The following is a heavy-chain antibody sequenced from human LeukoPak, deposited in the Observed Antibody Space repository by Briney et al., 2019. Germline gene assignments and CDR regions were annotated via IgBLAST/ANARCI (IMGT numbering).Heavy chain of an antibody. Sequence: AGGSLRLSCAASGFTFDDYTIHWVRQAPGKGLEWVSLISWDGGTTYYADSVKGRFTISRDSSKNSLYLQMNSLRTEDSALYYCAKDVSYGSGSYQWSPLDVWGKGTTVTVSS. CDR2: ISWDGGTT. CDR3: AKDVSYGSGSYQWSPLDV. D-gene: IGHD3-10*01. CDR1: GFTFDDYT. V-gene: IGHV3-43*01. J-gene: IGHJ6*04.